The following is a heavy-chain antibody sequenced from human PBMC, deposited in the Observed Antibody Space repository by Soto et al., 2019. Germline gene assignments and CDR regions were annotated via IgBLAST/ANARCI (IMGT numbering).Heavy chain of an antibody. Sequence: SVKVSCKASGGTFSSYAISWVRQAPGQGLEWMGGSIPIFGTANYAQKFQGRVTITADESTSTAYMELSSLRSEDTAVYYCARSVAGTFYYGMDVWGQGTTVTVSS. V-gene: IGHV1-69*13. CDR2: SIPIFGTA. CDR1: GGTFSSYA. J-gene: IGHJ6*02. CDR3: ARSVAGTFYYGMDV. D-gene: IGHD6-19*01.